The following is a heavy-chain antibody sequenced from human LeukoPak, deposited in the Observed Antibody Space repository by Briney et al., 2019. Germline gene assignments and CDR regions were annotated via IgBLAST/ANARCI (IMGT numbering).Heavy chain of an antibody. Sequence: PGGSLRLSCAASGFTFSSYALSWVRQAPGKGLEWVSVICANDGNTYYADAVKGRFTISRDNSKDTLYLQMDSLRAEDTAVYYCAKGSGSSCYSPCDYWGQGTLVTVSS. J-gene: IGHJ4*02. V-gene: IGHV3-23*01. CDR2: ICANDGNT. D-gene: IGHD2-15*01. CDR3: AKGSGSSCYSPCDY. CDR1: GFTFSSYA.